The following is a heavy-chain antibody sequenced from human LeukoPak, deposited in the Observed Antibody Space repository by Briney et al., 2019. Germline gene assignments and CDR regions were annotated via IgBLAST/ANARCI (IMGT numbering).Heavy chain of an antibody. V-gene: IGHV4-39*01. CDR2: IYYSGST. CDR3: ARHDRDKGYFDY. CDR1: GGSISSSSYY. J-gene: IGHJ4*02. Sequence: SETLSLTCTVSGGSISSSSYYWGWIRQPPGKGLEWIGSIYYSGSTHYNPSLKSPFTISVDTSKNQFSLKLSSVTAADTAVYYCARHDRDKGYFDYWGQRTLVTVSS. D-gene: IGHD2-15*01.